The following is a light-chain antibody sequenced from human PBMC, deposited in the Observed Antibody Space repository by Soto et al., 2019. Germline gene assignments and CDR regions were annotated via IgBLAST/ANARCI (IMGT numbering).Light chain of an antibody. J-gene: IGLJ1*01. CDR3: GVWDRSLTTYV. Sequence: QSVLTQPPSVSGAPGQRVTISCTGSSSNIGAGYDVHWYQQLPGTAPKLLIYGNSNRPSGVPDRFSGSKSGTSATLGITGLQTGDEAEYYCGVWDRSLTTYVFGPGTKLTVL. V-gene: IGLV1-40*01. CDR1: SSNIGAGYD. CDR2: GNS.